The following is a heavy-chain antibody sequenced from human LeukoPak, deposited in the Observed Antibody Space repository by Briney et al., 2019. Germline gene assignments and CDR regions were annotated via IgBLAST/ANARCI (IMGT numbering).Heavy chain of an antibody. CDR3: ARGLWSGYYLDY. Sequence: SETLPLTCAVYGGSFSGYYWSWNRQPPGKGLEWIGEINHSGSTNYNPSLKSRVTISVDTSKNQFSLKLSSVTAADTAVYYCARGLWSGYYLDYWGQGTLVTVSS. V-gene: IGHV4-34*01. CDR2: INHSGST. CDR1: GGSFSGYY. J-gene: IGHJ4*02. D-gene: IGHD3-3*01.